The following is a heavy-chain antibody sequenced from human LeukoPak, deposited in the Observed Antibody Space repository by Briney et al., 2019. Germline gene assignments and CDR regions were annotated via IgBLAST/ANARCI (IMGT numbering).Heavy chain of an antibody. CDR1: GGSFSGYY. V-gene: IGHV4-34*01. CDR2: INHSGST. CDR3: ARNRGYDSSGYDGFDI. D-gene: IGHD3-22*01. J-gene: IGHJ3*02. Sequence: SETLSLTCAVYGGSFSGYYWSWIRQPPGKGLEWIGEINHSGSTNYNPSLKSRLTISVDTSKRQFSLNLTSVTAADTALYYCARNRGYDSSGYDGFDIWGQGTMVTVSS.